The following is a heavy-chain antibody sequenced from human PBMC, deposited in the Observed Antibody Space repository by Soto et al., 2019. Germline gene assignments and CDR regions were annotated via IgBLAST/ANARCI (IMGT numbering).Heavy chain of an antibody. Sequence: PSETLSLTCTVSGGSISSYYWGWIRQPPGKGLEWIGSIFYSGSTYYNPSLESRVTISVDTSKNQFSLKLRSVTAADTAVYYCARQTESFSLIVVVTLDYWGQGALVTVSS. D-gene: IGHD3-22*01. V-gene: IGHV4-39*01. J-gene: IGHJ4*02. CDR2: IFYSGST. CDR3: ARQTESFSLIVVVTLDY. CDR1: GGSISSYY.